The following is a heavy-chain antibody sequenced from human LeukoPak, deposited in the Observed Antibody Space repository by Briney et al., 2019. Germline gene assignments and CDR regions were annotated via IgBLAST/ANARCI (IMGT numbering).Heavy chain of an antibody. D-gene: IGHD3-10*02. J-gene: IGHJ4*02. CDR2: IKSKTDGGTT. CDR3: TTLVRGVEYAMVDY. CDR1: GFTFSNAW. Sequence: PGGSLRLSCAASGFTFSNAWMSWVRQAPGKGLEWVGRIKSKTDGGTTDYAAPVKGRFTISRDDSKNTLYLRMNSLKTEDTAVYYCTTLVRGVEYAMVDYWGQGTLVTVSS. V-gene: IGHV3-15*01.